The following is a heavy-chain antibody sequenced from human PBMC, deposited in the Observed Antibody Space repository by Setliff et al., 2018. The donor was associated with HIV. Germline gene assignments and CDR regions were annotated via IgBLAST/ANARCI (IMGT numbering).Heavy chain of an antibody. CDR1: GGSVSDTSYY. CDR3: ARLGDSGYDFRGYFDY. J-gene: IGHJ4*02. Sequence: SETLSLTCTVSGGSVSDTSYYWGWIRQHPGKGLEWLANVYYSGGTYYNPSLNSRVTISVDTSRNQFSLKLTSVTAADTAFYFCARLGDSGYDFRGYFDYWGQGKLVTVSS. V-gene: IGHV4-39*01. D-gene: IGHD5-12*01. CDR2: VYYSGGT.